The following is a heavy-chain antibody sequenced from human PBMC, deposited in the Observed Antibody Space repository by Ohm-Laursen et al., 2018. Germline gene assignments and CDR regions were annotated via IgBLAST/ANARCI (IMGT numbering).Heavy chain of an antibody. D-gene: IGHD3-3*01. CDR2: ISGSGSII. CDR1: GFIFSTYT. V-gene: IGHV3-48*01. J-gene: IGHJ4*02. Sequence: SLRLSCTASGFIFSTYTMNWVRQAPGKGLEWISYISGSGSIIYYADSVKGRFTISRDNAKNSLYLQMNRLRAEDTAVYFCARGGFLELLWGQGTLVSVSS. CDR3: ARGGFLELL.